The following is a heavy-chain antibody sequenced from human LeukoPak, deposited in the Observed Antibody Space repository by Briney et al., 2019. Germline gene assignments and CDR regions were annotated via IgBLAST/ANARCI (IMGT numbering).Heavy chain of an antibody. D-gene: IGHD5-18*01. V-gene: IGHV3-21*01. CDR2: ISGTSDYI. J-gene: IGHJ3*02. Sequence: PGGSLRLSCAASGFTFNIYSMYGVRQAPGKGLEWVSSISGTSDYIYYADSVKGRFTISRDNAKNSLYLHMNSLRAEDTAVYYCARGLLLWYPGDAFHIWGQGTMVTVSS. CDR1: GFTFNIYS. CDR3: ARGLLLWYPGDAFHI.